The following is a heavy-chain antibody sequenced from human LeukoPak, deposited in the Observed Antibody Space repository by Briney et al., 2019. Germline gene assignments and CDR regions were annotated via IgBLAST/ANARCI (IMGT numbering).Heavy chain of an antibody. Sequence: SETLSLTCAVYGGSFSGYYWSWIRQPPRKGLEWIGEINHSGSTNYNPSLKSRVTISVDTSKNQFSLKLSSVTAADTAVYYCVKSPSDGLDVWGQGATVTVSS. J-gene: IGHJ6*02. CDR3: VKSPSDGLDV. CDR2: INHSGST. V-gene: IGHV4-34*01. CDR1: GGSFSGYY.